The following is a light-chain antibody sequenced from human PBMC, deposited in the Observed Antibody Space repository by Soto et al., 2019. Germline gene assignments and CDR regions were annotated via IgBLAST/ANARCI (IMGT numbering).Light chain of an antibody. CDR1: QNVDSNY. V-gene: IGKV3-20*01. CDR3: QRYGSSPIT. Sequence: EIVLTQSPGTLSLSPVERATLSGMASQNVDSNYLALYQQKPGQAPRIIIYDTSTRATGIPDRFSGSGSGTDFTLAISRLEPEDFAVYYCQRYGSSPITFGQGTRLEIK. CDR2: DTS. J-gene: IGKJ5*01.